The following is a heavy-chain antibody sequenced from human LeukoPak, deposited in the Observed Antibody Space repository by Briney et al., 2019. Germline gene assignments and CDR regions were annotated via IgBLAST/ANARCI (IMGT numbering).Heavy chain of an antibody. J-gene: IGHJ3*02. Sequence: PGGSLRLSCAASGFTFSGSAMHWVRQACGKGLEWVGRIISKANSYATAYAASVKGRFTISRDDSKNTAYLQMNSLKTEDTAVYYCTRYGDYGGNSAAFDIWGQGTMVTVSS. CDR2: IISKANSYAT. D-gene: IGHD4-23*01. CDR3: TRYGDYGGNSAAFDI. CDR1: GFTFSGSA. V-gene: IGHV3-73*01.